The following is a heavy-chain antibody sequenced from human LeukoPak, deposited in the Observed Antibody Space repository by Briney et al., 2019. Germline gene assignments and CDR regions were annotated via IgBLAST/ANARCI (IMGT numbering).Heavy chain of an antibody. D-gene: IGHD3-16*02. J-gene: IGHJ5*02. V-gene: IGHV4-59*08. CDR3: ARHRSGSTRFDP. CDR2: FYQTWAT. Sequence: KSSETLSLTCIVSVRPNSNYYWSWFRQPPGQALEWIRYFYQTWATGYNPSPKTRVTISIATSKNQFSLKLSSVTATDTAVYYCARHRSGSTRFDPWGQGTLVTVSS. CDR1: VRPNSNYY.